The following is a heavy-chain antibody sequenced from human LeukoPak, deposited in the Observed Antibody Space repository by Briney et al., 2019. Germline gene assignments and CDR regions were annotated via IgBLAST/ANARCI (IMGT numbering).Heavy chain of an antibody. D-gene: IGHD7-27*01. CDR1: KFTFSSYA. CDR2: ISGSGGST. Sequence: GGPLRLSCAASKFTFSSYAMSWVRQAPGKGLEWVSGISGSGGSTSHADSVKGRFTISRDNSKNMLYLQMNSLRAEDTAIYYCVKVQPEINALGFYWGQGTLVTVSS. J-gene: IGHJ4*02. V-gene: IGHV3-23*01. CDR3: VKVQPEINALGFY.